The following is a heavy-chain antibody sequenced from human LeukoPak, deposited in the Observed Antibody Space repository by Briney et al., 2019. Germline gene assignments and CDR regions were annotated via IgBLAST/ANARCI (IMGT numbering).Heavy chain of an antibody. CDR1: GFTFSSYA. V-gene: IGHV3-23*01. CDR3: ARDISYDILTGYSSLDAFDI. D-gene: IGHD3-9*01. CDR2: ISGSGGST. Sequence: PGGSLRLSCAASGFTFSSYAMSWVRQAPGKGLEWVSAISGSGGSTYYADSVKGRFTISRDNSKNTLYLQMNSLRAEDTAVYYCARDISYDILTGYSSLDAFDIWGQGTMVTVSS. J-gene: IGHJ3*02.